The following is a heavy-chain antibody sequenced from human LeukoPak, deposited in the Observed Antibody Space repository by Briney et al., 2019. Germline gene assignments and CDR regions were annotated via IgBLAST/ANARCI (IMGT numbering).Heavy chain of an antibody. CDR3: ARELSYCSTTSCHIRGFDP. CDR1: GGSISSGSYY. D-gene: IGHD2-2*02. V-gene: IGHV4-61*02. CDR2: FYTSGST. Sequence: SETLSLTCIVSGGSISSGSYYWNWIRQPAGKGLEWVGRFYTSGSTNYNPSLKSRVTISVDTSKNQFSLKLSSVTAADTAVYYCARELSYCSTTSCHIRGFDPWGQGTLVTVSS. J-gene: IGHJ5*02.